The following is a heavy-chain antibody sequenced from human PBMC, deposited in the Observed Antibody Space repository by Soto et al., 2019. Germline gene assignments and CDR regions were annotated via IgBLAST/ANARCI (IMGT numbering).Heavy chain of an antibody. CDR1: GGSISSNNW. D-gene: IGHD1-26*01. Sequence: QVQLQESGPGLVKPSGTLSLTCAVSGGSISSNNWWSWVRQPPGKGLEWIGEIFQSGSTHYRLSLKSRVTISVDKSKNHFSLHLTSVTAADTAVYYCARVYSGSYSDSWGQGTLVTVSS. J-gene: IGHJ4*02. CDR2: IFQSGST. CDR3: ARVYSGSYSDS. V-gene: IGHV4-4*02.